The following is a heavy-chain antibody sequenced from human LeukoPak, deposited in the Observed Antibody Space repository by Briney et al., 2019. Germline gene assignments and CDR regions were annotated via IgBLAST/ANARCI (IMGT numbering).Heavy chain of an antibody. Sequence: PGGSLRLSCAASGFTFSSYSMNWVRQAPGKGLEWVSSISSSSDYIYYADSVKGRFTISRDNAKNSLYLQMNSLRAEDTAVYYCARDRDSGYDRELDYWGQGTLVTVSS. CDR3: ARDRDSGYDRELDY. D-gene: IGHD5-12*01. J-gene: IGHJ4*02. CDR1: GFTFSSYS. CDR2: ISSSSDYI. V-gene: IGHV3-21*01.